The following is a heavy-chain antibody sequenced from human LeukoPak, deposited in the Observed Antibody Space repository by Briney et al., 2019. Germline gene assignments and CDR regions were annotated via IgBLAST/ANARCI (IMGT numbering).Heavy chain of an antibody. CDR3: ARGRVGGTCCMFDY. D-gene: IGHD2-8*02. CDR2: IYSDGST. J-gene: IGHJ4*02. V-gene: IGHV3-53*01. Sequence: GGSLRLSCAASGFMVSSNHMSWARRAPGKGLEWVSFIYSDGSTNYADSVKGRFTISRENSKNTLYLQMNSLRAEDTAVYYCARGRVGGTCCMFDYWGQGTLVTVSS. CDR1: GFMVSSNH.